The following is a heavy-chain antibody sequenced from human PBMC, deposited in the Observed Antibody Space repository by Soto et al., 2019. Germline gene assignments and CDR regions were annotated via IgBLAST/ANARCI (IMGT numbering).Heavy chain of an antibody. Sequence: QVQLVQSGAEVKQPESSVKVSCKAPGGTFSTYAISWVRQAPGQGLEWMGGIIPMFGTANYAQRFQDRVTITADESTNTVYMELSSLRSEDTAVYFCASGIQLWLRRINNGYSGWGQGTLGTVSS. CDR2: IIPMFGTA. J-gene: IGHJ4*02. D-gene: IGHD5-18*01. CDR3: ASGIQLWLRRINNGYSG. CDR1: GGTFSTYA. V-gene: IGHV1-69*12.